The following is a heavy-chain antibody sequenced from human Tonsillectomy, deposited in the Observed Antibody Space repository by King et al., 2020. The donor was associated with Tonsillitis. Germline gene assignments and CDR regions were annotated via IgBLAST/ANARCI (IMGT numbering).Heavy chain of an antibody. CDR1: GFTFSSYW. V-gene: IGHV3-7*01. J-gene: IGHJ3*02. CDR2: IKQDGSEK. CDR3: ARDLTYYDILTGYYNGAFDI. D-gene: IGHD3-9*01. Sequence: VQLVESGGGLVQPGGYLRLSCAASGFTFSSYWMSWVRQAPGKGLEWVANIKQDGSEKYYVDSVKGRFTISRDNAKNSLYLQMNSLRAEDTAVYYCARDLTYYDILTGYYNGAFDIWGQGTMVTVSS.